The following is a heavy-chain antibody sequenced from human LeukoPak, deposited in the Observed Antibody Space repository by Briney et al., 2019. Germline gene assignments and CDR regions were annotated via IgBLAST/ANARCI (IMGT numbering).Heavy chain of an antibody. Sequence: GGSLRLSCAASGFTFSSYSMNWVRQAPGKGLEWVSSISSSSRYIYYADSVKGRFTISRDNAKNSLYLQMSSLRAEDTAIYYCARDLFASADCGGGSCYPSDYWGQGTLVAVSS. CDR2: ISSSSRYI. D-gene: IGHD2-15*01. V-gene: IGHV3-21*01. J-gene: IGHJ4*02. CDR3: ARDLFASADCGGGSCYPSDY. CDR1: GFTFSSYS.